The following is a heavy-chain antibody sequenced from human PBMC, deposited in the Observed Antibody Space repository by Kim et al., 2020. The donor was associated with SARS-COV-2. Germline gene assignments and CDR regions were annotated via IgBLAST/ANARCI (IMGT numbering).Heavy chain of an antibody. D-gene: IGHD2-15*01. Sequence: SETLSLTCSVSGGSISSYYWSWIRQPPGKGLEWIGFIYYSGITKSNPSLKSRVTISGDTSKTQFSLKLSSVTAADTAVYYCARGDCSGGSCYPEYFHHWGQGTLGTVSS. V-gene: IGHV4-59*01. CDR2: IYYSGIT. CDR1: GGSISSYY. J-gene: IGHJ1*01. CDR3: ARGDCSGGSCYPEYFHH.